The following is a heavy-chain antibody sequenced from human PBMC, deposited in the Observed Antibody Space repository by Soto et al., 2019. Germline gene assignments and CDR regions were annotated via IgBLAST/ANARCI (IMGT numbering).Heavy chain of an antibody. D-gene: IGHD6-13*01. CDR2: LYPNGSA. J-gene: IGHJ4*02. Sequence: PLVPMRDSYGVADGTVINHYLSWGRQPPGRGLQWVSVLYPNGSAHYADALKGRFTVSTSTSEDSVSLQINTLRAPYTAVYYCASELGRQQRDNGVHFHLDYCGQGTLLTVSS. V-gene: IGHV3-53*01. CDR1: DGTVINHY. CDR3: ASELGRQQRDNGVHFHLDY.